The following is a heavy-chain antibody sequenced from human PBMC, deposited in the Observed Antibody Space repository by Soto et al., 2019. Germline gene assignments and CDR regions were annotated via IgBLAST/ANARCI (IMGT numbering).Heavy chain of an antibody. CDR2: INHSGSA. D-gene: IGHD6-19*01. J-gene: IGHJ6*01. V-gene: IGHV4-34*01. CDR1: GESFSGYI. Sequence: SETLSLTCAVYGESFSGYIWTWILHTPGKELQWIGQINHSGSAYYNPSLKSRVTISVHTSNSQFSLELSSVTAADTAVYYCAGGRLAGSDYSGGWYYCGCWGQGTRGAVST. CDR3: AGGRLAGSDYSGGWYYCGC.